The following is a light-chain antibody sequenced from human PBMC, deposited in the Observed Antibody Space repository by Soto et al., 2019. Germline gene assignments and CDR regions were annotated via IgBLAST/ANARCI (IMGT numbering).Light chain of an antibody. CDR3: QQWGRSSWS. CDR1: QSVSSSY. Sequence: EIVLTQSPGTLSLSPGERATLSCRASQSVSSSYLAWYQQKPGQAPRLVIYGASSRATGIPDRFSGRGSGTDVTLTKRRLERYHFAVDLCQQWGRSSWSCGQGNTV. J-gene: IGKJ1*01. V-gene: IGKV3-20*01. CDR2: GAS.